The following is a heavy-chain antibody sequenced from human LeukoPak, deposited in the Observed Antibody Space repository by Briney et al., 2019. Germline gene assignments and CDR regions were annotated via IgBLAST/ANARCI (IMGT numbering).Heavy chain of an antibody. J-gene: IGHJ5*02. CDR3: AREEPLSIFGVVTQPNWFDP. Sequence: GASVKVSCKASGYTFTSYGIIWVRQAPGQGLEWMGWISAYNGNTNYAQKLQGRVTMTTDTSTSTAYMELRSLRSDDTAVYYCAREEPLSIFGVVTQPNWFDPWGQGTLVTVSS. CDR1: GYTFTSYG. V-gene: IGHV1-18*01. CDR2: ISAYNGNT. D-gene: IGHD3-3*01.